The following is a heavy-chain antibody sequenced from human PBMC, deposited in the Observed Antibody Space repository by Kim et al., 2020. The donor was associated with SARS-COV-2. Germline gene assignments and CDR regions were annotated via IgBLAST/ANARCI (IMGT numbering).Heavy chain of an antibody. CDR3: ARVVWTAYDSSGRTLDY. V-gene: IGHV4-39*01. J-gene: IGHJ4*02. Sequence: LKSRVTISVDTSKNQFSLKLSSVTAADTAVYYCARVVWTAYDSSGRTLDYWGQGTLVTVSS. D-gene: IGHD3-22*01.